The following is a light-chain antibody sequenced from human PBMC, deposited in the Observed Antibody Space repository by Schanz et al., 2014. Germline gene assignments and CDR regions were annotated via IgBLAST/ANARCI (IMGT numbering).Light chain of an antibody. CDR1: QSVSNK. CDR3: QQYNGGT. V-gene: IGKV3-15*01. CDR2: GAS. Sequence: EIVMTQSPATLSVSPGERATLSCRASQSVSNKLAWYQHKPGQAPRLLIYGASTRATGIPARFSGSGSGTYFTLTISSLQSEDFATYYCQQYNGGTFGQGTKVEIK. J-gene: IGKJ1*01.